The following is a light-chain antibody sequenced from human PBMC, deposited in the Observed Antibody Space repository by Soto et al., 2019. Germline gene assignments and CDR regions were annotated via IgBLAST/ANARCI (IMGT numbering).Light chain of an antibody. CDR3: ETWDSNTRL. CDR1: SGHSSYI. J-gene: IGLJ2*01. Sequence: QPVLTQSSSASASLGSSVKLTCTLSSGHSSYIIAWHHQQPGKAPRYLMKLEGSGSYNKGSGVPDRFSGSSSGADRYLTISNLQFEDEANYYCETWDSNTRLFGGGTKVTVL. CDR2: LEGSGSY. V-gene: IGLV4-60*02.